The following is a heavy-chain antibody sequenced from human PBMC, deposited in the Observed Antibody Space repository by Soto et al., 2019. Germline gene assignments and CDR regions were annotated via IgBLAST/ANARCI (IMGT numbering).Heavy chain of an antibody. V-gene: IGHV1-69*13. Sequence: GASVKVSCKASGGTFSSYAISWVRQAPGQGPEWMGGIIPIFGTANYAQKFQGRVTITADESTSTAYMELSSLRSEDTAVYYCARTRRPIVVPDAALGSLDYWGQGTLVTVSS. J-gene: IGHJ4*02. CDR3: ARTRRPIVVPDAALGSLDY. D-gene: IGHD2-2*01. CDR2: IIPIFGTA. CDR1: GGTFSSYA.